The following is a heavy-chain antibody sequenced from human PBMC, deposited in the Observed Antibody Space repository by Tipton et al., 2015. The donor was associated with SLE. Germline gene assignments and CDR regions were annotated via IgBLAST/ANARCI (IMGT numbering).Heavy chain of an antibody. Sequence: QVQLVQSGAEVKKPGASVKVSCKASGYTFTTYGMSWVRQAPGQGLEWMGWISAYNGNTNYAQKFQDRVTMTTDTSTSTAYMELRSLRSDDTAVYYCALGYSSSWPPGEFDYWGQGTLVTVSS. CDR3: ALGYSSSWPPGEFDY. CDR1: GYTFTTYG. CDR2: ISAYNGNT. V-gene: IGHV1-18*01. D-gene: IGHD6-13*01. J-gene: IGHJ4*02.